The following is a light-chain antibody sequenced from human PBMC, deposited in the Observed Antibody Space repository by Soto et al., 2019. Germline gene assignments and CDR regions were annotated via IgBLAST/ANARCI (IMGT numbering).Light chain of an antibody. CDR2: GAF. V-gene: IGKV3-15*01. J-gene: IGKJ1*01. Sequence: EIVMTQSPATLSVSPGERATLSCRASQSVNSNLAWYQQKPGQAPSLLIYGAFNRATGVPGRFSGSGSGTEFTLTISSLQSEDFAVYYCQQYKDWPPWTFGQGTKVEIK. CDR3: QQYKDWPPWT. CDR1: QSVNSN.